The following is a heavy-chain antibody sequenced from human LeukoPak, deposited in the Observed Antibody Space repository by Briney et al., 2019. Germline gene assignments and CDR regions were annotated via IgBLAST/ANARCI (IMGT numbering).Heavy chain of an antibody. V-gene: IGHV3-23*01. D-gene: IGHD6-13*01. J-gene: IGHJ6*02. CDR1: GFTFSSYA. CDR3: AKVSAGTPLLGSLGYYYYGMDV. Sequence: TGGSLRLSCAASGFTFSSYAMSWVRQAPGKGLEWVSAISGSGGSTYYADSVKGRFTISRDNSKNTLYLQMNSLRAEDTAVYYCAKVSAGTPLLGSLGYYYYGMDVWGQGTTVTVSS. CDR2: ISGSGGST.